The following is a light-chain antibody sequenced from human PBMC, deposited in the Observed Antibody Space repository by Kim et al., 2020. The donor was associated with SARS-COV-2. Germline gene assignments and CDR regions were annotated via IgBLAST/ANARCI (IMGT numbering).Light chain of an antibody. J-gene: IGLJ3*02. Sequence: SYELTQPVSVSVALGQTARITCGATNIGSYNVHWYQQKPGQAPALVIYKDKTRPSGIPERISGSNSGNTATLTISRAQAGDDAAYYCQVWHRSTGVFGGGTQLTVL. CDR3: QVWHRSTGV. V-gene: IGLV3-9*01. CDR2: KDK. CDR1: NIGSYN.